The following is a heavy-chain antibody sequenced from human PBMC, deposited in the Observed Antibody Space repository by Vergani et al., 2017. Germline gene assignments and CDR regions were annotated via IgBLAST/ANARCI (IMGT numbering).Heavy chain of an antibody. J-gene: IGHJ4*02. CDR1: GFTFSSYS. Sequence: EVQLVESGGGLVQPGGSLRLSCAASGFTFSSYSMNWVRQAPGKGLEWVSYISSSGSTIYYADSVKGRFTISRDNAKNSLYLQMNSLRAEDTAVYYCAREGDFWSAKADYWGQGTLVTVSS. CDR2: ISSSGSTI. D-gene: IGHD3-3*01. V-gene: IGHV3-48*04. CDR3: AREGDFWSAKADY.